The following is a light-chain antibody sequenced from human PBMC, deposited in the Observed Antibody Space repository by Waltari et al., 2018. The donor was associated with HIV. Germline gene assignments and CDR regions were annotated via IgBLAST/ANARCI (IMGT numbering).Light chain of an antibody. CDR2: VAS. V-gene: IGKV1-9*01. CDR3: QQLNSYPLT. CDR1: QGISSY. Sequence: TITCRASQGISSYLACYQQQPGKAPELLIYVASTLQSGVPSRFSGSGSGTEFTLTSSRLQHEDFATYYCQQLNSYPLTFGGGTKVEIK. J-gene: IGKJ4*01.